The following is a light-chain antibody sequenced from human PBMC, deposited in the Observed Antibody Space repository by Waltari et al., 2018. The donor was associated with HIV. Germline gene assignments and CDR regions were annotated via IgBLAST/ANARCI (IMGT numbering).Light chain of an antibody. J-gene: IGKJ1*01. Sequence: EIVLTQSPGTLSLSPGERATLSCRASQRVSSTYLAWYQHKPGQAPRLLIYGASSRATGIPDRFSGSGSGTDFTLTITRLEPEDFAIYYCQQYGSSPQTFGQGTKVEI. CDR2: GAS. V-gene: IGKV3-20*01. CDR3: QQYGSSPQT. CDR1: QRVSSTY.